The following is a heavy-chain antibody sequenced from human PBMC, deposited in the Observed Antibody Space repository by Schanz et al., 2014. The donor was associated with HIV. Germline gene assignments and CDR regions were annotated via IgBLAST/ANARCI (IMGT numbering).Heavy chain of an antibody. J-gene: IGHJ4*02. CDR2: MNPNSGGT. CDR1: GYTFSSYD. D-gene: IGHD6-19*01. V-gene: IGHV1-2*02. CDR3: AIPSSGWSTFDY. Sequence: QVQLVQSGAEVKNPGASVKVSCKASGYTFSSYDINWVRQATGQGLEWMGWMNPNSGGTNFAQKFQGRVTLTRDTSITTAYMELTTLRSDDTALYYCAIPSSGWSTFDYWGQGTLVTVSS.